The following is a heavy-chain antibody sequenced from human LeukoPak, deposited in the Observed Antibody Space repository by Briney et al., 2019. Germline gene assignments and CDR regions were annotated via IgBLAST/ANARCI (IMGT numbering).Heavy chain of an antibody. CDR1: GFTFSSYA. CDR3: ARPGGQWLARAYYFDY. D-gene: IGHD6-19*01. J-gene: IGHJ4*02. Sequence: GGSLRLSCAASGFTFSSYAMHWVCQAPGKGLEWVAVISYDGSNKYYADSVKGRFTISRDNSKNTLYLQMNSLRAEDTAVYYCARPGGQWLARAYYFDYWGQGTLVTVSS. V-gene: IGHV3-30-3*01. CDR2: ISYDGSNK.